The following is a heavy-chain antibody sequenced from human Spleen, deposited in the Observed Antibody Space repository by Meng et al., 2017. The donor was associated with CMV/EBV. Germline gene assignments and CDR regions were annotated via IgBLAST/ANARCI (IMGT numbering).Heavy chain of an antibody. V-gene: IGHV4-61*01. CDR1: ACVNSETYY. Sequence: ACVNSETYYWSWLRQPPGKGLEWLGYVYYDRNTNYNPYIKSRVTISVDASKNQFFLKLTSVTAADTAVYYCATAHFDAYNYGPADFWGQGALVTVSS. D-gene: IGHD4-17*01. CDR3: ATAHFDAYNYGPADF. CDR2: VYYDRNT. J-gene: IGHJ4*02.